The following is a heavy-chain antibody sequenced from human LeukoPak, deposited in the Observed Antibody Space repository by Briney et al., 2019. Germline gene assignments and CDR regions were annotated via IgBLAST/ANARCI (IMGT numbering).Heavy chain of an antibody. Sequence: PGGSLRLSCAASGFTFSSFGMHWVRQAPGKGLEWVAFISYDGSIKYYADSVKGRFTISRDNAKNSLYLQMNSLRAEDTAVYYCARDRWAHMYYSSSWPHPMIGAFDIWGQGTMVTVSS. CDR1: GFTFSSFG. CDR3: ARDRWAHMYYSSSWPHPMIGAFDI. J-gene: IGHJ3*02. CDR2: ISYDGSIK. V-gene: IGHV3-30*12. D-gene: IGHD6-13*01.